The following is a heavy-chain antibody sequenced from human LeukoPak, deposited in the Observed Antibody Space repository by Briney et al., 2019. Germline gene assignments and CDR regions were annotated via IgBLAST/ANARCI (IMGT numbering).Heavy chain of an antibody. J-gene: IGHJ5*02. CDR2: INPNSGGT. D-gene: IGHD3-22*01. CDR3: ARAGKYYYDSSGYYP. CDR1: GYTFTGYY. V-gene: IGHV1-2*06. Sequence: GASVKVSCKASGYTFTGYYMHWARQAPGQGLEWMGRINPNSGGTNYAQKFQGRVTMTRDASISTAYMELSRLRSDDTAVYYCARAGKYYYDSSGYYPWGQGTLVTVSS.